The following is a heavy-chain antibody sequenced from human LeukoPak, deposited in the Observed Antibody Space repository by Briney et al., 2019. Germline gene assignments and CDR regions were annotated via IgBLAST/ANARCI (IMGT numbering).Heavy chain of an antibody. CDR3: ASLRRGELYSLGY. D-gene: IGHD3-16*01. CDR2: INHNGST. J-gene: IGHJ4*02. CDR1: GGSFSGYY. V-gene: IGHV4-34*01. Sequence: SETLSLTCAVYGGSFSGYYWSWIRQPPGKGLEWIGEINHNGSTNYNPSLKSRVTISVDTSKNQFSLKLSSVTAADTAVYYCASLRRGELYSLGYWGQGTLVTVSS.